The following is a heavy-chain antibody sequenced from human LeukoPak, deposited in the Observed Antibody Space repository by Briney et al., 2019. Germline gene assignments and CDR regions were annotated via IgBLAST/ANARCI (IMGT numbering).Heavy chain of an antibody. V-gene: IGHV1-2*02. CDR2: INPNSGGT. J-gene: IGHJ4*02. CDR3: ARETSPDIAIDY. Sequence: ASVKVSCKASGYTFTGYYMHWVRQAPGQGLEWMGWINPNSGGTNYAQKFQGRVTMTRDTSISTAYMELSRLRSEDTAVYYCARETSPDIAIDYWGQGTLVTVSS. CDR1: GYTFTGYY. D-gene: IGHD2-15*01.